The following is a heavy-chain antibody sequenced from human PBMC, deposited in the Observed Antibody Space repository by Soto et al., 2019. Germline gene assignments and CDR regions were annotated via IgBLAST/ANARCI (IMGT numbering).Heavy chain of an antibody. D-gene: IGHD5-12*01. Sequence: QVQLVQSGAEVKKPGASVKVSCKASGYTFTSYAMHWVRQAPGQRREWMGWINAGNGNTKYSQKFQGRVTITRDTSASTAYMELSSLRSEDTAVYYCARDRAWLGGYDWIRDYFDYWGQGTLVTVSS. V-gene: IGHV1-3*01. CDR1: GYTFTSYA. CDR3: ARDRAWLGGYDWIRDYFDY. J-gene: IGHJ4*02. CDR2: INAGNGNT.